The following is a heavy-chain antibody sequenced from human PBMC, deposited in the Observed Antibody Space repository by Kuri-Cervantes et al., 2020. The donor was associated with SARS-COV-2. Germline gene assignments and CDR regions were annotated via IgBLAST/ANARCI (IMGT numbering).Heavy chain of an antibody. CDR1: GGSFSGYY. D-gene: IGHD3-10*01. CDR2: TNHSGST. Sequence: SETLSLTCAVYGGSFSGYYWSWIRQPPGKGLEWIGETNHSGSTNYNPSLKSRVTISVDTSKNQFSLKLSSVTAADTAVYYCARSAVRMVRGVILYWGQGTLVTVSS. J-gene: IGHJ4*02. CDR3: ARSAVRMVRGVILY. V-gene: IGHV4-34*01.